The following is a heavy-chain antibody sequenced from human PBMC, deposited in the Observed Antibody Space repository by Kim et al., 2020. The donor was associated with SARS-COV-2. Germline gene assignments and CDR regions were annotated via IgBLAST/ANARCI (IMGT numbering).Heavy chain of an antibody. D-gene: IGHD4-17*01. J-gene: IGHJ4*02. CDR2: IYLGDSDT. CDR3: GRGYFYGHSSSYFDY. CDR1: GYTFTYYW. V-gene: IGHV5-51*01. Sequence: GESLKISCKGSGYTFTYYWIGWVRQMPGKGLEWMGSIYLGDSDTRYSPSFQGHVTISADRSITTAYLQWSSLKASDTAIYYCGRGYFYGHSSSYFDYWGQGTQVTVSS.